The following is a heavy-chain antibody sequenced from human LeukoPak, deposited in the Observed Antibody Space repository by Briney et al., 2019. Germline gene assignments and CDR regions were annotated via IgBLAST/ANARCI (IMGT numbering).Heavy chain of an antibody. V-gene: IGHV3-23*01. J-gene: IGHJ4*02. CDR1: GFTVSSNY. CDR3: AKSSDYYDSSRFDY. CDR2: ISGSGGST. Sequence: GGSLRLSCAASGFTVSSNYMSWVRQAPGKGLEWVSAISGSGGSTYYADSVKGRFTISRDNSKNTLYLQTNSLRAEDTAVYYCAKSSDYYDSSRFDYWGQGTLVTVSS. D-gene: IGHD3-22*01.